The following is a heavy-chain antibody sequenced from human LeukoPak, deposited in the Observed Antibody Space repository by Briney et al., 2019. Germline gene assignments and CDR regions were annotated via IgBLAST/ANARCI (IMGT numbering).Heavy chain of an antibody. CDR3: ARSYYGSGSRPYGMDV. J-gene: IGHJ6*02. CDR2: IYYSGST. V-gene: IGHV4-38-2*01. Sequence: GSLRLSCAASGFTFSDYYMSWIRQPPGKGLEWIASIYYSGSTNYNPSLKGRVIISVDTSKNQFSLRLSSVTAADTAVYYCARSYYGSGSRPYGMDVWGQGTAVTASS. D-gene: IGHD3-10*01. CDR1: GFTFSDYY.